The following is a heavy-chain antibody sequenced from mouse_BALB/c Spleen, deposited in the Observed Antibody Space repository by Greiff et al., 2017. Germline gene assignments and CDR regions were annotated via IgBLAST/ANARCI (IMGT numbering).Heavy chain of an antibody. D-gene: IGHD2-3*01. CDR2: ISDGGSYT. CDR3: ARDDGGAMDY. CDR1: GFTFSDYY. J-gene: IGHJ4*01. V-gene: IGHV5-4*02. Sequence: DVQLQESGGGLVKPGGSLKLSCAASGFTFSDYYMYWVRQTPEKRLEWVATISDGGSYTYYPDSVQGRFTISRDNAKNNLYLQMSSLKSEDTAMYYCARDDGGAMDYWGQGTSVTVSS.